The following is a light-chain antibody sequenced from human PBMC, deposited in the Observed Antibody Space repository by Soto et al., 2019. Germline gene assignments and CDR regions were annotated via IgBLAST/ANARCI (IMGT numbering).Light chain of an antibody. CDR3: QQRSNWPFT. J-gene: IGKJ4*01. CDR1: QSVSSY. CDR2: DAS. V-gene: IGKV3-11*01. Sequence: ETVWTQSPTTLSLFPGARVTLSCRASQSVSSYLAWYQQKPGQAPRLLIYDASNRATGIPARFSGSGSGTDFTLTISSLEPEDFAVYYCQQRSNWPFTFGGGAKVDI.